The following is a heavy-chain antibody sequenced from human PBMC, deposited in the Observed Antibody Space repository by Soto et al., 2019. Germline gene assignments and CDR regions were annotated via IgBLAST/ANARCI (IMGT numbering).Heavy chain of an antibody. V-gene: IGHV3-21*01. CDR2: ISSSSSYI. Sequence: GGSMGLSCAASGFTFSSYSMNWVRQAPGKGLEWVSSISSSSSYIYYADSVKGRFTIYRDNAKNSLYLQMNSLRAEDTAVYYCAISSTKYCSSTSCYAFDIWGQGTMVTVSS. D-gene: IGHD2-2*01. CDR3: AISSTKYCSSTSCYAFDI. J-gene: IGHJ3*02. CDR1: GFTFSSYS.